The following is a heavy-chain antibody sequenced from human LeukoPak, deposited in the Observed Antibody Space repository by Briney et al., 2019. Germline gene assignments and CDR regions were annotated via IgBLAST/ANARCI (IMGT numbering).Heavy chain of an antibody. CDR1: GYTFTSYG. D-gene: IGHD3-10*01. J-gene: IGHJ4*02. Sequence: ASVKVSCKASGYTFTSYGISWVRQAPGQGLEWMGWISAYNGNTNYAQKLQGRVTMTTDTSTSTAYMELRSLRSDDTAVYFCARAAHLRYGSGSYNNYWGQGTLVTVSS. V-gene: IGHV1-18*01. CDR2: ISAYNGNT. CDR3: ARAAHLRYGSGSYNNY.